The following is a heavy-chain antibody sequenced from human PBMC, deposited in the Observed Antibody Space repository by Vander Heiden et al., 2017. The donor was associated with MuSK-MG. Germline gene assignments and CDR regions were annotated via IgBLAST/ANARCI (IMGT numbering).Heavy chain of an antibody. V-gene: IGHV3-49*05. CDR1: GLTFGDYA. Sequence: EVQLVESGGGLVTPGRTLGLACRASGLTFGDYARSWFRQAPGKGLEWVCFIRSKAYGGTTEYAVSVKGRFTISRDDSKSIAYLQMNSLKTEDTAVYYCTRRVVRSDYWGQGTLVTVSS. CDR3: TRRVVRSDY. D-gene: IGHD2-15*01. CDR2: IRSKAYGGTT. J-gene: IGHJ4*02.